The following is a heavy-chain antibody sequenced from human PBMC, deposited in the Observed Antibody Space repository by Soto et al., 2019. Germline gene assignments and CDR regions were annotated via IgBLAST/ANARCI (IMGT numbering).Heavy chain of an antibody. CDR2: ISYDGSNK. V-gene: IGHV3-30*18. J-gene: IGHJ6*02. Sequence: PGGSLRLSCAASGFTFSSYGMHWVRQAPGKGLEWVAVISYDGSNKYYADSVKGRFTISRDNSKNTLYLQMNSLRAEDTAVYYCAKELSIVVVTAAIRMYYYYGMDVWGQGTRVTVSS. CDR3: AKELSIVVVTAAIRMYYYYGMDV. D-gene: IGHD2-2*02. CDR1: GFTFSSYG.